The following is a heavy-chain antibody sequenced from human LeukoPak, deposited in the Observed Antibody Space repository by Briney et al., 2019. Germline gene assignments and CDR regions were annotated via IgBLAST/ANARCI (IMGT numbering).Heavy chain of an antibody. V-gene: IGHV1-24*01. CDR2: FDPEDGET. CDR1: GYTLTELS. Sequence: ASVKVSCKVSGYTLTELSMHWVRQAPGKGLEWMGGFDPEDGETIYAQKFPGRVTMTEDTSTDTAYMELSSLRSEDTAVYYCATIPYSSSSKDYWGQGTLVTVSS. D-gene: IGHD6-6*01. J-gene: IGHJ4*02. CDR3: ATIPYSSSSKDY.